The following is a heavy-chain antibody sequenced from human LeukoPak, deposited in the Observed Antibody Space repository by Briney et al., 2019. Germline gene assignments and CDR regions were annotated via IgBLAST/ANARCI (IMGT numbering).Heavy chain of an antibody. CDR3: TTEPNVLPIN. Sequence: SGRSLRLSCAASGSTFSSYAMHWVRQAPGKGLEWVAVISYDGSNKYYADSVKGRFTISRDNSKNTLYLQMNSLKTEDTAVYYCTTEPNVLPINWGQGTLVTVSS. V-gene: IGHV3-30-3*01. J-gene: IGHJ4*02. D-gene: IGHD3-10*01. CDR2: ISYDGSNK. CDR1: GSTFSSYA.